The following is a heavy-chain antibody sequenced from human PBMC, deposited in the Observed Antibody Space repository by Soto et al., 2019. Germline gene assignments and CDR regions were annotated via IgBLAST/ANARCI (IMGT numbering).Heavy chain of an antibody. D-gene: IGHD6-19*01. J-gene: IGHJ4*02. Sequence: KSSETLSLTCTVSGGSISSSSYYWGWIRQPPGKGLEWIGSIYYSGSTYYNPSLKSRVTISVDTSKNQFSLKLSSVTAADTAVYYCARHTGQRGLLSSGWYYFDYWGQGTLVTVSS. CDR2: IYYSGST. CDR1: GGSISSSSYY. CDR3: ARHTGQRGLLSSGWYYFDY. V-gene: IGHV4-39*01.